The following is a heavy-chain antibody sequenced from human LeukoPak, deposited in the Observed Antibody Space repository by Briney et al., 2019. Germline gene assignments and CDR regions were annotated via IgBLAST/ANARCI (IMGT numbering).Heavy chain of an antibody. Sequence: PGGSLRLSCAASGFTFSDYYMSWIRQAPGKGLEWVSYISSSGSTIYYADSVKGRFTISRDNSKNTLYLQMNSLRAEDTAVYYCARVLDRGGYSLSVLRYWGQGTLVTVPS. J-gene: IGHJ4*02. V-gene: IGHV3-11*04. D-gene: IGHD3-22*01. CDR2: ISSSGSTI. CDR1: GFTFSDYY. CDR3: ARVLDRGGYSLSVLRY.